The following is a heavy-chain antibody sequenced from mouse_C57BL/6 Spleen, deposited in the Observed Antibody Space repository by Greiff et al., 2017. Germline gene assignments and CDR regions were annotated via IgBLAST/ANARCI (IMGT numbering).Heavy chain of an antibody. CDR1: GYTFTSYW. CDR3: AREGPGTVFAY. Sequence: QVQLQQPGAELVRPGTSVKLSCKASGYTFTSYWLHWVKQRPGQGLEWIGVIAPSDSYTNYNQQFKGKATLTVDTSSSTGYMQHNSLTSGDSAVYDCAREGPGTVFAYWGQGTLVTVSA. J-gene: IGHJ3*01. CDR2: IAPSDSYT. D-gene: IGHD4-1*01. V-gene: IGHV1-59*01.